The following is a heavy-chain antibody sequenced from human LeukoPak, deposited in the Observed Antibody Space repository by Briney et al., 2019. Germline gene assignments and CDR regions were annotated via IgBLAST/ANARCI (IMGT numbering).Heavy chain of an antibody. Sequence: ASETLSLTCAVSGYSISSGYYWGWIRQPPGKGLEWIGSIYHSGSTYYNPSLKSRVTISVDTSKNQFSLKLSSVTAADTAVYYCARDGHYYDSSGYYYNWLDPWGQGTLVTVSS. J-gene: IGHJ5*02. CDR1: GYSISSGYY. CDR3: ARDGHYYDSSGYYYNWLDP. D-gene: IGHD3-22*01. V-gene: IGHV4-38-2*02. CDR2: IYHSGST.